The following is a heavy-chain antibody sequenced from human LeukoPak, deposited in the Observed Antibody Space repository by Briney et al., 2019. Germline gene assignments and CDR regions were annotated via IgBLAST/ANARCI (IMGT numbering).Heavy chain of an antibody. J-gene: IGHJ4*02. CDR3: VKGSGGIVGAKSYFDD. CDR1: GFTFDDYA. V-gene: IGHV3-9*01. Sequence: GRSLRLSCAASGFTFDDYAMHWVRQGSGKGLEWVSSISRNSGSIGYVDSVKGRFTISRDNAKNSLYLQMNSLKPEDTALYYCVKGSGGIVGAKSYFDDWGQGTLVTVSS. D-gene: IGHD1-26*01. CDR2: ISRNSGSI.